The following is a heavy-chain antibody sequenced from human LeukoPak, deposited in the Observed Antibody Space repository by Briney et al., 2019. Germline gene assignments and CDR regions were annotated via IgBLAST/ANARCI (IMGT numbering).Heavy chain of an antibody. D-gene: IGHD4-17*01. CDR2: VSGSGDST. CDR3: AKPRQWGGNYGDFDS. V-gene: IGHV3-23*01. CDR1: GFAFSSYA. Sequence: GGSLRLSCAASGFAFSSYAMNWVRQAPGKGLEWVSAVSGSGDSTFYADSVKGRFTISRDSSKNTLYLQMNSLRAEDTAVYYCAKPRQWGGNYGDFDSWGQGTLVTVSS. J-gene: IGHJ4*02.